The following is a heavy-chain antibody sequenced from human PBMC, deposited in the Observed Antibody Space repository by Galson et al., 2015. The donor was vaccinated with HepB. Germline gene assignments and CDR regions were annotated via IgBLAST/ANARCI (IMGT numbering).Heavy chain of an antibody. CDR2: IKQDGSEK. J-gene: IGHJ1*01. V-gene: IGHV3-7*01. CDR3: ARTESGGARGFQH. CDR1: GFTFSSHW. Sequence: SLRLSCAASGFTFSSHWMSWVRQAPGKGLEWVANIKQDGSEKYYVDSVKGRFTISRDNAKNSLYLQMNSLRAEDTAVYYCARTESGGARGFQHWGQGTLVTVSS. D-gene: IGHD3-16*01.